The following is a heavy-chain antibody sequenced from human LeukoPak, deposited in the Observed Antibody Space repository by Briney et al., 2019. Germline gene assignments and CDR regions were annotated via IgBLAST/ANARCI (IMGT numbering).Heavy chain of an antibody. J-gene: IGHJ5*02. D-gene: IGHD2-21*02. V-gene: IGHV4-39*01. CDR3: ARHVAAYCGGDCYSGWFDP. CDR2: IYYSASI. CDR1: GGSISSSSYY. Sequence: SETLSLTCTVSGGSISSSSYYWGWVRQPPGKGLGWVGSIYYSASISYTPSLKRPVSISVATSKNQFSLKLSSVTAADTAVYYCARHVAAYCGGDCYSGWFDPWGQGTLVTVSS.